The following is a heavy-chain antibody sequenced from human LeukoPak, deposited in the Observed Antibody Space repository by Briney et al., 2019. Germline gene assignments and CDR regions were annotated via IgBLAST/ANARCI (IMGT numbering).Heavy chain of an antibody. CDR3: ARSPTWGFGTD. CDR2: IYTGGNT. CDR1: GFTVSSNY. D-gene: IGHD2/OR15-2a*01. Sequence: GGSLRLSCAASGFTVSSNYMSWDRQAPGKGLGWVSLIYTGGNTYYADSEKGRFTISRDNSRNTLYLQMNSLGADDTAVYYCARSPTWGFGTDWGQGTLVTVSS. J-gene: IGHJ4*02. V-gene: IGHV3-66*01.